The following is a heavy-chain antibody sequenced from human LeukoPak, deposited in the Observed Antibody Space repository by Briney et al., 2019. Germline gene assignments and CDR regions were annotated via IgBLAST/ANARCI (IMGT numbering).Heavy chain of an antibody. Sequence: VASVKVSCKASGYTFTGYYIHWVRQAPGQGLEWMGWINPNSGGTNYAQNFQGRVTMTRDTSINTAYMELSSLKSDDTAVYYCARRIWFGEPQFDYWGQGTLVTVSS. CDR1: GYTFTGYY. D-gene: IGHD3-10*01. V-gene: IGHV1-2*02. CDR2: INPNSGGT. CDR3: ARRIWFGEPQFDY. J-gene: IGHJ4*02.